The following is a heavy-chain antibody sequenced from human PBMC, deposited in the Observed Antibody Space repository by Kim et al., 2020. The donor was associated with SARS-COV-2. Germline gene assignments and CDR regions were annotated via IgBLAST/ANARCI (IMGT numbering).Heavy chain of an antibody. CDR2: GNGKT. V-gene: IGHV1-3*01. J-gene: IGHJ4*02. Sequence: GNGKTTYEQKFQGRVTFTTDTSASTAYMELSFLRSEDSAVYYCLGGFYFDYWGQGTLVTVSS. CDR3: LGGFYFDY. D-gene: IGHD3-16*01.